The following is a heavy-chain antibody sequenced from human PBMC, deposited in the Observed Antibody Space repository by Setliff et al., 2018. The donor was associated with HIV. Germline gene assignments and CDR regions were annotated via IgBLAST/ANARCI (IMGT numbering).Heavy chain of an antibody. CDR1: GGSISGSNYY. Sequence: SETLSLTCTVSGGSISGSNYYWGWIRQPPGKGLEWIGSIYYSGSTYYNPSLKSRVTISVDTSRNQFSLKLSSVTAADTAVFFCARHSTRYGGNFDYWGQGTLVTVS. CDR3: ARHSTRYGGNFDY. J-gene: IGHJ4*02. D-gene: IGHD4-17*01. V-gene: IGHV4-39*01. CDR2: IYYSGST.